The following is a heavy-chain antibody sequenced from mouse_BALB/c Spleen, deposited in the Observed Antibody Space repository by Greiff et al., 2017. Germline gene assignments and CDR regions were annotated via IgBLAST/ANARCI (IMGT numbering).Heavy chain of an antibody. Sequence: QVQLQQPGAELVKPGASVKLSCKASGYTFTSYYMYWVKQRPGQGLEWIGGINPSNGGTNFNEKFKSKATLTVDKSSSTAYMQLSSLTSEDSAVYYCTRMNDYDYEAWFAYWGQGTLVTVSA. CDR2: INPSNGGT. CDR3: TRMNDYDYEAWFAY. V-gene: IGHV1S81*02. D-gene: IGHD2-4*01. CDR1: GYTFTSYY. J-gene: IGHJ3*01.